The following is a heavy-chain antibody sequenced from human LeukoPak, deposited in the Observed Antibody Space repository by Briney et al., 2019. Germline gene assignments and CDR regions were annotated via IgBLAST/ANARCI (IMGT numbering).Heavy chain of an antibody. D-gene: IGHD2-2*01. CDR2: IYYSGST. J-gene: IGHJ5*02. Sequence: SQTLSLTCTVSGGSISSGGYYWSWIRQHPGKGLEWIGYIYYSGSTYYNPSLKSRVTISVDTSKNQFSLKLSSVTAADTAVYYCARDHCSSTSCYVGTNWFDPWGQGTLVTVSS. CDR1: GGSISSGGYY. V-gene: IGHV4-31*03. CDR3: ARDHCSSTSCYVGTNWFDP.